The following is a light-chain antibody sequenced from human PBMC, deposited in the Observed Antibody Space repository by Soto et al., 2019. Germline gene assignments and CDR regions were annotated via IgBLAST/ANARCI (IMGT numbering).Light chain of an antibody. CDR3: QQYNNWRT. Sequence: EIVMTQSPATLSVPLGERATLSCRASQSVSSSLAWHQQKPGQAPRLLIHDASTRATGIPARFSGSGSGTEFTLTISSLQCEDAAVYYCQQYNNWRTFGQGTKVEIK. CDR1: QSVSSS. CDR2: DAS. V-gene: IGKV3-15*01. J-gene: IGKJ1*01.